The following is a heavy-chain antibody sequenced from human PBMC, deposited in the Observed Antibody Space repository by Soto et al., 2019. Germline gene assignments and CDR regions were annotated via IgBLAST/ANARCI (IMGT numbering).Heavy chain of an antibody. CDR3: ARARGITGTFLFDY. J-gene: IGHJ4*02. CDR2: IIPIFGTA. Sequence: LVKVSCKASGGTFSSYAISWVRQAPGQGLEWMGGIIPIFGTANYAQKFQGRVTITADKSTSTAYMELSSLRSEDTAVYYCARARGITGTFLFDYWGQGTLVTVSS. V-gene: IGHV1-69*06. D-gene: IGHD1-7*01. CDR1: GGTFSSYA.